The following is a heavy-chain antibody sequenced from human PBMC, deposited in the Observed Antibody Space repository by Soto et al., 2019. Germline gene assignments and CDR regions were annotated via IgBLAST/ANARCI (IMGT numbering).Heavy chain of an antibody. D-gene: IGHD6-19*01. CDR1: GYTFTTYG. J-gene: IGHJ4*02. CDR2: INAYNGNT. Sequence: QVQLVQSGAEVKKPGASVKVSCKASGYTFTTYGISWVRQAPGQGLEWMGWINAYNGNTNYALKLQGRVTMTTDTATITASMDLSRLTFADRPFHDCARDPVAGTYFDYWGQGTLGTVSS. CDR3: ARDPVAGTYFDY. V-gene: IGHV1-18*01.